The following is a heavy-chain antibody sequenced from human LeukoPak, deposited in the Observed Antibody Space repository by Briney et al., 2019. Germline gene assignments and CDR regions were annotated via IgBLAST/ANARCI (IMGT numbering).Heavy chain of an antibody. CDR3: ARDWDPVVVGYYYGMDV. Sequence: ASVKVSCKASGYTFTSYGISWVRQAPGQGLEWMGWISAYNGNTNYAQKLRGRVTMTTDTSTSTAYMELRSLRSDDTAVYYCARDWDPVVVGYYYGMDVWGQGTTVTVSS. D-gene: IGHD2-15*01. V-gene: IGHV1-18*01. CDR2: ISAYNGNT. CDR1: GYTFTSYG. J-gene: IGHJ6*02.